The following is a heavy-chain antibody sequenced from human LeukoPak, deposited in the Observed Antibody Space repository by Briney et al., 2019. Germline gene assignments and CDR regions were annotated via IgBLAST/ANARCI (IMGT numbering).Heavy chain of an antibody. D-gene: IGHD2-2*01. Sequence: PGGSLRLSCAASGFTFDDYAMHWVRQPPGKSLEWASLISGDGGSTYYADSVKGRFTVSRDNSKNSLYLQMNSLRTEDTALYYCAKDISRNFVVVPAADYWGQGTLVTVSS. J-gene: IGHJ4*02. CDR2: ISGDGGST. V-gene: IGHV3-43*02. CDR1: GFTFDDYA. CDR3: AKDISRNFVVVPAADY.